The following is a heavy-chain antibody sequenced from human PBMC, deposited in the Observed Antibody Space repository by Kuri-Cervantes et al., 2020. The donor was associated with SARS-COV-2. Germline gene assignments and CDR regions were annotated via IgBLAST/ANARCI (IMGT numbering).Heavy chain of an antibody. CDR1: GGTFSSYA. CDR3: ATEGYSGTFDY. V-gene: IGHV1-69*06. CDR2: IIPIFGTA. Sequence: SVKVSCKASGGTFSSYAISWVRQAPGQGLEWMGGIIPIFGTANYAQKFQGRVTITADKSTSTAYMELRSLRSDDTAVYYCATEGYSGTFDYWGQGTLVTVSS. J-gene: IGHJ4*02. D-gene: IGHD5-12*01.